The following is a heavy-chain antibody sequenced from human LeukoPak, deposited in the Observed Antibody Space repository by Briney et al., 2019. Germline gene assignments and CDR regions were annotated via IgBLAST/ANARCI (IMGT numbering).Heavy chain of an antibody. V-gene: IGHV4-34*01. D-gene: IGHD2-21*02. Sequence: SETLSLTCAVYGGSFSGYYWSWIRQPPGKGLEWIGEINHSGSTNYNPSLKSRVTISVDTSKNQVSLKLRPVTAADTAVYYCARGLGCDGDCYQVASIFDYWGQGTLVTVSS. CDR1: GGSFSGYY. CDR3: ARGLGCDGDCYQVASIFDY. J-gene: IGHJ4*02. CDR2: INHSGST.